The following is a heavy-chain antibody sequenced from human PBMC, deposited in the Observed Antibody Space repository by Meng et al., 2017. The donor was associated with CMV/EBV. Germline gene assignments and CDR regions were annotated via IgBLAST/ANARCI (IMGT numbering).Heavy chain of an antibody. J-gene: IGHJ4*02. V-gene: IGHV1-8*02. Sequence: ASVKVSCKTSGYTFIDFHMHWVRQAPGQGLEGMGWMNPNSGNTGYAQKFQGRVTMTRNTSISTAYMELSSLRSEDTAVYYCARVSRVCSSTSCYIRYYFDYWGQGTLVTVSS. D-gene: IGHD2-2*02. CDR1: GYTFIDFH. CDR2: MNPNSGNT. CDR3: ARVSRVCSSTSCYIRYYFDY.